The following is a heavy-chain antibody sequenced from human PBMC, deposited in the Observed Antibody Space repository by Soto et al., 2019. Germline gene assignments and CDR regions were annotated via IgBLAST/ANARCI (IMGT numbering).Heavy chain of an antibody. CDR2: IYYSGRT. Sequence: QVQLQESGPGLVKPSQTLSLTCTVSGGSISSGGYYWSWIRQHPGKGLEWIGYIYYSGRTYYNPCLKSRVTISVDTSKNQFSLKLSSVTAADTAVYYCARSGPDSMPGEHDYWGQGTLVTVSS. J-gene: IGHJ4*02. V-gene: IGHV4-31*03. CDR3: ARSGPDSMPGEHDY. D-gene: IGHD2-2*01. CDR1: GGSISSGGYY.